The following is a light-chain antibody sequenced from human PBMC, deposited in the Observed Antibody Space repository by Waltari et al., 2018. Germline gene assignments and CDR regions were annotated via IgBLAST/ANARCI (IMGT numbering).Light chain of an antibody. CDR2: SIN. CDR1: TGAVPSGFY. J-gene: IGLJ2*01. V-gene: IGLV7-43*01. Sequence: QTVVTQEPSVTVSPGGTVNLTCASSTGAVPSGFYPNWFQQKPGQAPRALIYSINQRHSWTPARLSGSLLGGKAALTLSGVQPEDEAVYYCLLYYGALDWIFGGGTNLTVL. CDR3: LLYYGALDWI.